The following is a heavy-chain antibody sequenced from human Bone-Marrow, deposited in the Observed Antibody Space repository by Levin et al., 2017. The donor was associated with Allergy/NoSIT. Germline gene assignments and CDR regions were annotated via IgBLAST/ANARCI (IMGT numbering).Heavy chain of an antibody. D-gene: IGHD3-3*01. J-gene: IGHJ2*01. Sequence: GGSLRLSCAASGFTFSSYSMNWVRQAPGKGLEWVSYISSSSSTIYYADSVKGRFTISRDNAKNSLYLQMNSLRAEDTAVYYCARLPTRSHWYFDLWGRGTLVTVSS. V-gene: IGHV3-48*01. CDR3: ARLPTRSHWYFDL. CDR1: GFTFSSYS. CDR2: ISSSSSTI.